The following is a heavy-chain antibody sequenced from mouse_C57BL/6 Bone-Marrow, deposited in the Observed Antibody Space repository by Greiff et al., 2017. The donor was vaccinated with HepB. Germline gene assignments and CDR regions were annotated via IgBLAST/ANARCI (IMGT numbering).Heavy chain of an antibody. J-gene: IGHJ1*03. V-gene: IGHV10-1*01. Sequence: EVHLVESGGGLVQPKGSLKLSCAASGFSFNTYAMNWVRQAPGKGLEWVARIRSKSNNYATYYADTVKDRFTISRDDSESMLDLQMNNLKTEDTARYYGVSLYYGSSYRYFDVWGTGTTVTVSS. CDR2: IRSKSNNYAT. CDR3: VSLYYGSSYRYFDV. CDR1: GFSFNTYA. D-gene: IGHD1-1*01.